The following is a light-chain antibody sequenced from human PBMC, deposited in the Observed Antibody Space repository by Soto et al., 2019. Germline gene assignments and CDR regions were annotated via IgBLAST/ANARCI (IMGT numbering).Light chain of an antibody. CDR3: QQNFNTWT. CDR2: AAS. V-gene: IGKV1-39*01. Sequence: DIQMTQSPSSLSASVGDRVTITCRAGQNIGRSLNWYQQKPGKAPKRLIYAASGLQIGVPPSFSGSGSGTDFTLTISSLQPEDFATYYCQQNFNTWTLGQGTKVEMK. CDR1: QNIGRS. J-gene: IGKJ1*01.